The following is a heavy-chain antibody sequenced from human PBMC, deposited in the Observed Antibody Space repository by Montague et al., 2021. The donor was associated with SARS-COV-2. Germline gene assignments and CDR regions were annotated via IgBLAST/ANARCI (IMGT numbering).Heavy chain of an antibody. CDR1: GLTFSIYS. CDR3: ARSTGHFDY. J-gene: IGHJ4*02. D-gene: IGHD7-27*01. CDR2: ITGTSSLV. Sequence: SLRLSLSASGLTFSIYSMNWVRQAPGKGLEWVSYITGTSSLVHYADSVKGRFTISRDNAQNSLYLQMNSLRDEDTAVYYCARSTGHFDYWGLGTLVTVSS. V-gene: IGHV3-48*02.